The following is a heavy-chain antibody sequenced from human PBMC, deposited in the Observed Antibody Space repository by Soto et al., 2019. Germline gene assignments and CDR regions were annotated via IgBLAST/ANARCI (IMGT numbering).Heavy chain of an antibody. J-gene: IGHJ4*02. CDR1: GFIFSIYE. V-gene: IGHV3-48*03. CDR2: ISQGSTTI. Sequence: PGGSLSLSCVASGFIFSIYEMNWVRQAPGKGLEWISYISQGSTTIYYADSVKGRFTISRDNAKNSLFLQMSGLRVEDTATYYCARHRSPSPDYWGQGTLVTVSS. CDR3: ARHRSPSPDY.